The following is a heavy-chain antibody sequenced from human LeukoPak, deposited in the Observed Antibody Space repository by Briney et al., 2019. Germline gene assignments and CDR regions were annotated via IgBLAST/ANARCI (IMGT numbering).Heavy chain of an antibody. J-gene: IGHJ4*02. CDR2: ISGSGGST. CDR1: GFTFSSYA. D-gene: IGHD3-10*01. V-gene: IGHV3-23*01. CDR3: AKPTYGSGSYYDY. Sequence: GGSLRLSCAASGFTFSSYAMSWVRQAPGKGLEWVSAISGSGGSTYYADSVKGRFTISRDNSKNTLYLQMNCLRAEDTAVYYCAKPTYGSGSYYDYWGQGTLVTVSS.